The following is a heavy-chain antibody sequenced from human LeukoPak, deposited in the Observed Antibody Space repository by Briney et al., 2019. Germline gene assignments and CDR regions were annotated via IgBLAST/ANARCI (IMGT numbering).Heavy chain of an antibody. CDR3: ARVPLSTAYLHYYSMDV. Sequence: PSETLSLTCTVSGGSISSYYWSWIRQPPGKGLEWIGSIYYSGRSYYKVSLKSRVIISLDTPNNQFSLKVSSVTAADTALYYCARVPLSTAYLHYYSMDVWGKGTTVTVSS. D-gene: IGHD2-21*02. V-gene: IGHV4-59*12. CDR1: GGSISSYY. CDR2: IYYSGRS. J-gene: IGHJ6*03.